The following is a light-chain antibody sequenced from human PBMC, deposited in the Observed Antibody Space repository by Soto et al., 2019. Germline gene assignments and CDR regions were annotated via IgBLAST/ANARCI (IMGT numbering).Light chain of an antibody. V-gene: IGKV1-39*01. CDR1: QSISSY. J-gene: IGKJ2*01. CDR3: QQSYSTPPYT. CDR2: AAS. Sequence: DIQMTQSPSSLSASVGDRVTITCRASQSISSYLNWYQQKPGKAPKFLIYAASSLQIGIPSRFIGSGSGTDFTLTISSLQPEDFATYYCQQSYSTPPYTFGQGTKLEI.